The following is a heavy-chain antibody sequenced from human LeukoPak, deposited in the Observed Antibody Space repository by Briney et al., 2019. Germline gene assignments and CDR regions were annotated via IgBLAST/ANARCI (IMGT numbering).Heavy chain of an antibody. V-gene: IGHV1-18*01. Sequence: ASVKVSCKASGYIFTNYGISWVRQAPGQGLEWMGWISTYNGNTNYAQNFQGRVTMTTDTSTSTAYMELRSLRSDDTAVYHCANQDQRGPNDAFDIWGQGTMVTVSS. CDR2: ISTYNGNT. D-gene: IGHD1-26*01. J-gene: IGHJ3*02. CDR1: GYIFTNYG. CDR3: ANQDQRGPNDAFDI.